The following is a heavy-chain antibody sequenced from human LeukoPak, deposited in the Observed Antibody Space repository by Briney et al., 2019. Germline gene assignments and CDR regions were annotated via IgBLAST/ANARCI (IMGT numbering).Heavy chain of an antibody. CDR1: VCTFRTYW. CDR2: INQDGWGE. D-gene: IGHD1-14*01. Sequence: GGALRLSRASSVCTFRTYWFNWVRQAPGKGLDWVANINQDGWGEYNLDSLRGGFTISIQNAKKSLYLYISNLRAEGTSGYYCARDTSRNHLDYWGQGTLVTVSS. V-gene: IGHV3-7*04. CDR3: ARDTSRNHLDY. J-gene: IGHJ4*02.